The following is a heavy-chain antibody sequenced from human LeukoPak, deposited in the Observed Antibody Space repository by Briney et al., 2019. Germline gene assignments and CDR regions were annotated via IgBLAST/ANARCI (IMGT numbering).Heavy chain of an antibody. Sequence: GESLTLSCAASGFTLSNYWVHWVRQAPGKGLEWVSYISTDSDSIYYADSVKGRFTISRDNAKNSLYLQMNSLRDEDTAVYYCAIGAWDLPLDAFDIWGQGTMVTVSS. CDR2: ISTDSDSI. D-gene: IGHD1-26*01. V-gene: IGHV3-48*02. CDR3: AIGAWDLPLDAFDI. J-gene: IGHJ3*02. CDR1: GFTLSNYW.